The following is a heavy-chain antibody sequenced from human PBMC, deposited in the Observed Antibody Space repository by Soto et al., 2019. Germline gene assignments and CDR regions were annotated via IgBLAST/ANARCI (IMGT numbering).Heavy chain of an antibody. CDR2: IIPIFGTA. CDR3: ARELEGQLYSGGPLRY. D-gene: IGHD6-19*01. Sequence: QVQLVQSGAEVKKPGSSVKVSCKASGGTFSSYAISWVRQAPGQGLEWMGGIIPIFGTANYAQKFQGRVTITADESASTAYMELSSLRSEDTAVYYCARELEGQLYSGGPLRYWGQGTLVTVSS. V-gene: IGHV1-69*12. J-gene: IGHJ4*02. CDR1: GGTFSSYA.